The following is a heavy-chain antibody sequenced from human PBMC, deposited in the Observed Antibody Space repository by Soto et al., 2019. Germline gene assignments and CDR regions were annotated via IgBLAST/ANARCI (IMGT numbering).Heavy chain of an antibody. CDR1: GYTFTRYY. Sequence: QVPLVQSGSEGKEPGASMKISCQASGYTFTRYYITWVRQATGQGLEWMGWMNPQTGNTAYAEKFQGRVTMTRSTSINTAYMELSALRSDDTAVYYCARLSEESSSSNYYYFYMDVWGKGSTVTVSS. CDR3: ARLSEESSSSNYYYFYMDV. D-gene: IGHD6-6*01. J-gene: IGHJ6*03. CDR2: MNPQTGNT. V-gene: IGHV1-8*01.